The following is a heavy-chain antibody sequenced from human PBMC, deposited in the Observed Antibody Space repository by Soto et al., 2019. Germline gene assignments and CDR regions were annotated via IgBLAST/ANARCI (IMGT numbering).Heavy chain of an antibody. J-gene: IGHJ3*02. CDR2: IYYSGST. D-gene: IGHD3-22*01. CDR3: ARDLPTGYYYDSSGYHGAFDI. Sequence: TSETLSLTCTVSGGSISSYYWSWIRQPPGKGLEWIGYIYYSGSTNYNPSLKSRVTISVDTSKNQFSLKLSSVTAADTAVYYCARDLPTGYYYDSSGYHGAFDIWGQGTMVTVSS. V-gene: IGHV4-59*01. CDR1: GGSISSYY.